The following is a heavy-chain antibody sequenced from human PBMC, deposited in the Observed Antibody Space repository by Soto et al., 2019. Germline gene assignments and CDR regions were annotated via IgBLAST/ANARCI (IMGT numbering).Heavy chain of an antibody. D-gene: IGHD6-13*01. V-gene: IGHV4-4*07. CDR1: GGSVNTYY. J-gene: IGHJ5*02. Sequence: PSETLSLTCTVSGGSVNTYYWSWSRQPAEKGLEWIGRIYTSGSTNCNPSLKSRVTMSVDTSKNQFSLKLSSVTAADTAVYYCVRESAVSGPNWFDTWGPVNRGTSSS. CDR3: VRESAVSGPNWFDT. CDR2: IYTSGST.